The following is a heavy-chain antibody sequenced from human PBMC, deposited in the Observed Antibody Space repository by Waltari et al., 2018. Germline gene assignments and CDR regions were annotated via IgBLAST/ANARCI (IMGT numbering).Heavy chain of an antibody. D-gene: IGHD5-18*01. CDR1: GYTFTSYD. CDR3: ARGVDTAMEDWYFDL. J-gene: IGHJ2*01. CDR2: MNPNSGNT. V-gene: IGHV1-8*01. Sequence: QVQLVQSGAEVKKPRASVKVSCKASGYTFTSYDLNWVRQATGQGLEWMGGMNPNSGNTGYAQKFQGRVTMTRNTSISTAYMELSSLRSEDTAVYYCARGVDTAMEDWYFDLWGRGTLVTVSS.